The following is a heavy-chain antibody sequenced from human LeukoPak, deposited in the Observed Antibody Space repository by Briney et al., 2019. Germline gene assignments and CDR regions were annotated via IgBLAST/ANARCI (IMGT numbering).Heavy chain of an antibody. CDR1: GFTFSSYW. CDR3: ARARAELLWFGELYRFDP. V-gene: IGHV3-7*01. CDR2: IKQDGSEE. Sequence: PGGSLRLSCAASGFTFSSYWMSWVRQAPGKGLEWVANIKQDGSEEYYVDSVKGRFTISRDNAKNSLYLQMNSLRAEDTAVYYCARARAELLWFGELYRFDPWGQGTLVTVSS. J-gene: IGHJ5*02. D-gene: IGHD3-10*01.